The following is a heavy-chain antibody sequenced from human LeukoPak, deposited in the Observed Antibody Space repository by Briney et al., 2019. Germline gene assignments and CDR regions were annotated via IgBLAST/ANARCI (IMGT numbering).Heavy chain of an antibody. CDR3: AKDVPTAYFDY. J-gene: IGHJ4*02. V-gene: IGHV3-30*02. Sequence: GGSLRLSCAASGFTFSNYGLHWVRQAPGKGLEWVAFIRSDGNIKYYADSVKGRFTISRDNSKNTLYLQMNSLRAEDTAEYYCAKDVPTAYFDYWGQGTLVTASS. CDR2: IRSDGNIK. CDR1: GFTFSNYG. D-gene: IGHD1-1*01.